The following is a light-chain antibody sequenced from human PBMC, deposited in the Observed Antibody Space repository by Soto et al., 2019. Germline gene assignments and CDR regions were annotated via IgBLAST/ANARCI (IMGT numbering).Light chain of an antibody. V-gene: IGKV1-5*01. CDR3: QQTYSDIS. CDR1: QSINAW. CDR2: DVS. Sequence: DIHMTQAPSTLSASVGDRVTITCRASQSINAWLAWYQQKPGKAPKLLIYDVSTLASGVPSRFSGSASGTEFTLTISNLESDDFATYHCQQTYSDISFGGGTKVE. J-gene: IGKJ4*01.